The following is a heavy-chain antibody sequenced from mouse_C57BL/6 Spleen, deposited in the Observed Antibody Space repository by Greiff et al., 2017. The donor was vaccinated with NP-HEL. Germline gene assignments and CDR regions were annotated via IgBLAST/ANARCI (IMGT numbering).Heavy chain of an antibody. CDR1: GFNIKNTY. V-gene: IGHV14-3*01. CDR3: ATPIYYDYDEGDYYAMDY. J-gene: IGHJ4*01. D-gene: IGHD2-4*01. Sequence: VQLQQSVAELVRPGASVKLSCTASGFNIKNTYMHWVKQRPEQGLEWIGRIDPANGNTKYAPKFQGKATITADTSSNTAYLQLSSLTSEDTAIYYCATPIYYDYDEGDYYAMDYWGQGTSVTVSS. CDR2: IDPANGNT.